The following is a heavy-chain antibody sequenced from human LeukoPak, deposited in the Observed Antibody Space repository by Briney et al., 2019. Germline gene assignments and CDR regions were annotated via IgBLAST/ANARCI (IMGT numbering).Heavy chain of an antibody. J-gene: IGHJ6*02. V-gene: IGHV3-23*01. Sequence: GGPLRLSCAASGFTFSSYAMSWVRQAPGKGLEWVSAISGSGGSSYYADSVKGRFTISRDNSKNTLYLQMNSLRAEDTAVYYCAKKQSPDYYYGMDVWGQGTTVTVSS. CDR2: ISGSGGSS. CDR3: AKKQSPDYYYGMDV. D-gene: IGHD1/OR15-1a*01. CDR1: GFTFSSYA.